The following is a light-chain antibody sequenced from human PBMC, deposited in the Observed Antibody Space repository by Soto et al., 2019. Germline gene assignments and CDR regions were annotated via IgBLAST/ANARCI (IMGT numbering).Light chain of an antibody. CDR1: QSVSSY. CDR2: DAS. J-gene: IGKJ2*01. Sequence: EIVLTQSPATLSLSPGERATLSCRASQSVSSYLAWYQQKPGQAPRLLIYDASNRATGIPARFSGSGSGTDFTLTISSLEPEDFEVYYCQQRSNWPPYTCGQGTKLEIK. V-gene: IGKV3-11*01. CDR3: QQRSNWPPYT.